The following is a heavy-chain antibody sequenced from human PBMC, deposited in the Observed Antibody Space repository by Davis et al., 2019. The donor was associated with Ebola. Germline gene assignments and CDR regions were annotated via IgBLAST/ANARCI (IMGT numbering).Heavy chain of an antibody. CDR1: GFTFRSYV. Sequence: GGSLRLSCAASGFTFRSYVIYWVRQAPGKGLQWVSFISYNGNNIYYADSVKGRLTISRDNSKNTLYLQIDSLRAEDTAIYYCARERYLQTFPTIDYWGQGTLVTVSS. V-gene: IGHV3-30*03. D-gene: IGHD2-21*01. J-gene: IGHJ4*02. CDR2: ISYNGNNI. CDR3: ARERYLQTFPTIDY.